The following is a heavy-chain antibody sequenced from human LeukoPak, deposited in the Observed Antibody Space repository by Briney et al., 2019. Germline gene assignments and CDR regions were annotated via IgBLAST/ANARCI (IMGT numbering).Heavy chain of an antibody. CDR2: MYTSGST. Sequence: SETLSLTCTVSGGSISSYYWSWIRQPAAKGLQWIGRMYTSGSTNYNPSLKSRVTMSVDTSKNQFSLKLSSVTAADTAVYYCAREGSSWYDYWGQGTLVTVSS. J-gene: IGHJ4*02. CDR1: GGSISSYY. CDR3: AREGSSWYDY. D-gene: IGHD6-13*01. V-gene: IGHV4-4*07.